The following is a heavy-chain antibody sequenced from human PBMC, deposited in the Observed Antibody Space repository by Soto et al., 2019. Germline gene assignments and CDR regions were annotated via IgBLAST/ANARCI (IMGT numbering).Heavy chain of an antibody. CDR2: IIPIFGTA. V-gene: IGHV1-69*01. Sequence: SCKASGGTFSSYAISWVRQAPGQGLEWMGGIIPIFGTANYAQKFQGRVTITADESTSTAYMELSSLRSEDTAVYYCARVGCTSCYWVNWFDPWGQGTLVTVSS. J-gene: IGHJ5*02. CDR3: ARVGCTSCYWVNWFDP. CDR1: GGTFSSYA. D-gene: IGHD2-2*01.